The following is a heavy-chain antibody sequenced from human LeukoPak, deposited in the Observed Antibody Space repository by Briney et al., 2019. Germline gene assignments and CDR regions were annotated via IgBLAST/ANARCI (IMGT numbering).Heavy chain of an antibody. V-gene: IGHV1-18*01. Sequence: GASVKVSCKASGYTFTSYGISWVRQAPGQGLEWMGWISAYNGNTNYAQKLQGRVTMTADTSTSTAYMELRGLRSDDTAVYYCARVGGYYPSHWYFDLWGRGTLVTVSS. CDR1: GYTFTSYG. J-gene: IGHJ2*01. CDR2: ISAYNGNT. CDR3: ARVGGYYPSHWYFDL. D-gene: IGHD3-22*01.